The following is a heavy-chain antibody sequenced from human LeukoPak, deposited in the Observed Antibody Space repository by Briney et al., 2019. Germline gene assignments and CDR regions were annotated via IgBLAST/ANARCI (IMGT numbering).Heavy chain of an antibody. CDR2: IYPDDSDT. CDR1: GYSFTRYW. Sequence: GESLKISCKSSGYSFTRYWIGWVRQMPGKGLEWMGIIYPDDSDTTYSPSFQGQVTISADKSISTAYLQWTSLKASDTAMYYCARLGQWLDNFDYWGQGTLVTVSS. D-gene: IGHD6-19*01. V-gene: IGHV5-51*01. J-gene: IGHJ4*02. CDR3: ARLGQWLDNFDY.